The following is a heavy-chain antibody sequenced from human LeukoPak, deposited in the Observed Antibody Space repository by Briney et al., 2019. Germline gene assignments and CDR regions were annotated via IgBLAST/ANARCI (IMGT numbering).Heavy chain of an antibody. Sequence: GESLRLSCAASGFTFSSYAMHWVRQAPGKGLEYVSAISSNGGSTYYANSVKGRFTISRDNSKNTLYLQMGSLRAEDMAVYYCARSGYSYGYLFRYWGQGTLVTVSS. CDR1: GFTFSSYA. J-gene: IGHJ4*02. D-gene: IGHD5-18*01. CDR2: ISSNGGST. V-gene: IGHV3-64*01. CDR3: ARSGYSYGYLFRY.